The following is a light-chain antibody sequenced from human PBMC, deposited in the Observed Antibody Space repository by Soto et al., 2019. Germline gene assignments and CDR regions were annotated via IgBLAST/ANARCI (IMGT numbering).Light chain of an antibody. CDR3: GTWDSSLSALL. V-gene: IGLV1-51*01. J-gene: IGLJ2*01. CDR1: SSNIGSNY. CDR2: DNN. Sequence: QSVLTQPPSVSAAPGQKVTISCSGSSSNIGSNYVSWYQQLPGTAPKLLVYDNNKRPSGIPDRFSGSKSGTSATLGITGLQTGDEADYYCGTWDSSLSALLFGGGTKLTVL.